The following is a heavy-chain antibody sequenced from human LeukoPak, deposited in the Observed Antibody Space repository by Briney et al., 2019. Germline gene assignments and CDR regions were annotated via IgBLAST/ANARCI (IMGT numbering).Heavy chain of an antibody. J-gene: IGHJ3*02. CDR3: TNDYGGNYAFDI. Sequence: SETLSLTCTVSGGSISSSSYYWGWIRQPPGKGLEWIGSIYYSGSTYYNPSLKSRVTISVDTSKNQFSLKLSSVTAADTAVYYCTNDYGGNYAFDIWGQGTMVTVSS. D-gene: IGHD4-23*01. V-gene: IGHV4-39*01. CDR1: GGSISSSSYY. CDR2: IYYSGST.